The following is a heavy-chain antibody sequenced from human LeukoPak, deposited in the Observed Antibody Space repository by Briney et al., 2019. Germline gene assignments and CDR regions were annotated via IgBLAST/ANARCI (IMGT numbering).Heavy chain of an antibody. Sequence: SETLSLTCTVSGGSISSYYWSWIRQPPGKGLEWIGYIYYSGSTNYNPSLKSRVTISVDTSKNQFSLKLSSVTAADTAVYYCARGGLNYYDSSGYYYVSAFDIWGQGTMVTVSS. CDR3: ARGGLNYYDSSGYYYVSAFDI. CDR2: IYYSGST. D-gene: IGHD3-22*01. CDR1: GGSISSYY. J-gene: IGHJ3*02. V-gene: IGHV4-59*01.